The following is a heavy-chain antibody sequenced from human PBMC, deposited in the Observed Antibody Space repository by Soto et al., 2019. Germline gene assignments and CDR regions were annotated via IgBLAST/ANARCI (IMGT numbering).Heavy chain of an antibody. CDR3: ASGPGPTNYYDILTGPQGVFDY. CDR2: IYTDGST. CDR1: GFIVSRNY. Sequence: GGSLRLSCAAFGFIVSRNYMSWVRQAPGKGLEWVSIIYTDGSTYYADSVKGRFTISRDNFKNTLYLQMNSLRDEDTAVYYCASGPGPTNYYDILTGPQGVFDYWGQGTLVTVSS. D-gene: IGHD3-9*01. J-gene: IGHJ4*02. V-gene: IGHV3-53*05.